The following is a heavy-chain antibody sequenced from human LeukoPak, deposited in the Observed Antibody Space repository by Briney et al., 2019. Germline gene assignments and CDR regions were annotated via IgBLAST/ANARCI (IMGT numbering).Heavy chain of an antibody. CDR3: ASKRSRRNYYYYYYMDV. V-gene: IGHV1-69*05. CDR2: IIPIFGTA. J-gene: IGHJ6*03. CDR1: GYTFTGYY. D-gene: IGHD1-26*01. Sequence: ASVKVSCKASGYTFTGYYMHWVRQAPGQGLEWMGGIIPIFGTANYAQKFQGRVTITTDESTSTAYMELSSLRSEDTAVYYCASKRSRRNYYYYYYMDVWGKGTTVTVSS.